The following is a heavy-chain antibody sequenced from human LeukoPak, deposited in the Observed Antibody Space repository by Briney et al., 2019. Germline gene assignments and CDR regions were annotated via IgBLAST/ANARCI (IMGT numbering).Heavy chain of an antibody. CDR2: IWYDGSNK. V-gene: IGHV3-33*06. J-gene: IGHJ4*02. CDR3: AKDGLEGYGDSNYFDY. CDR1: GFSFSNYG. D-gene: IGHD4-17*01. Sequence: PGGSLRLSCAASGFSFSNYGMHWARQAPGKGLEWVAVIWYDGSNKYYADSVKGRFTISRDNSKNTLYVQMSSLRAEDTAVYYCAKDGLEGYGDSNYFDYWGQGTLVTVSS.